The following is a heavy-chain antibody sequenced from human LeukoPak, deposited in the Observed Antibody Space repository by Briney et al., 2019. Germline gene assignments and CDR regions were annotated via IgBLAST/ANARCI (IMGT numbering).Heavy chain of an antibody. V-gene: IGHV1-46*01. Sequence: ASVKVSCKASGYTFTSYYMHWVRQAPGQGLEWMGIINPSGGSTSYAQKFQGRVTMTRDTSTSTVYIELSSLRSEDTAVYYCARDYVLRFLEWLTDYYGMDVWGQGTTVTVSS. CDR3: ARDYVLRFLEWLTDYYGMDV. J-gene: IGHJ6*02. D-gene: IGHD3-3*01. CDR2: INPSGGST. CDR1: GYTFTSYY.